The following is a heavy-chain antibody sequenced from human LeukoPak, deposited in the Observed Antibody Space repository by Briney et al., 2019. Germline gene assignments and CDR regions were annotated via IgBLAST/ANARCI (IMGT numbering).Heavy chain of an antibody. Sequence: SETLSLACAVYGGSFSVYYWSWIRQPPGKGLEWIGEINHSGNINYNPSLKSRVTISADTSKNLFSLKLGSVAAADTAVYYCARSSDYQGSKRALGHYWGQGTLVTVSS. J-gene: IGHJ4*02. CDR1: GGSFSVYY. D-gene: IGHD3-10*01. CDR3: ARSSDYQGSKRALGHY. CDR2: INHSGNI. V-gene: IGHV4-34*01.